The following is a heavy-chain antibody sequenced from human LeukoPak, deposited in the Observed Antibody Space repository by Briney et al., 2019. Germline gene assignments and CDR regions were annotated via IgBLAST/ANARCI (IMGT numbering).Heavy chain of an antibody. V-gene: IGHV3-23*01. CDR3: AKVLSFYYYYGMDV. J-gene: IGHJ6*02. CDR1: GFTFTSYS. D-gene: IGHD3-16*02. Sequence: GGSLRLSCAASGFTFTSYSMNWVRQAPGKGLEWVSAISGSGGSTYYADSVKGRFTISRDNSKNTLYLQMNSLRAEDTAVYYCAKVLSFYYYYGMDVWGQGTTVTVSS. CDR2: ISGSGGST.